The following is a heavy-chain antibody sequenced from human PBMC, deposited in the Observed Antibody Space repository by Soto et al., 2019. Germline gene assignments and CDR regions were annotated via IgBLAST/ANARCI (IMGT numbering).Heavy chain of an antibody. D-gene: IGHD1-26*01. CDR3: ARHGITGSNYDAFDI. CDR1: GGSIGGSRCH. CDR2: IKYSGTT. Sequence: SEPLSLTLTVPGGSIGGSRCHWGWIRQPPGKRLEWIASIKYSGTTFYNPSLKSRVTLSVDTSKNQFALKLSSVTAAETAIYYCARHGITGSNYDAFDIWGQGTMVTVSS. J-gene: IGHJ3*02. V-gene: IGHV4-39*01.